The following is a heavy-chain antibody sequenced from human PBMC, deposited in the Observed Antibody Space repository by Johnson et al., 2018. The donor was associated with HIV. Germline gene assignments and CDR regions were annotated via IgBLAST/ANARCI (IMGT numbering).Heavy chain of an antibody. D-gene: IGHD5-24*01. V-gene: IGHV3-66*01. CDR2: IYSGGST. Sequence: VQLVESGGGVVQPGGSLRLSCAASGFTFSSNYMSWVRQAPGKGLEWVSVIYSGGSTYYADSVKGRFTISRDSSINALYLQIDTLRVEDTAVYYCARSKLQFLAPDAFDIWGQGTMVTVSS. J-gene: IGHJ3*02. CDR3: ARSKLQFLAPDAFDI. CDR1: GFTFSSNY.